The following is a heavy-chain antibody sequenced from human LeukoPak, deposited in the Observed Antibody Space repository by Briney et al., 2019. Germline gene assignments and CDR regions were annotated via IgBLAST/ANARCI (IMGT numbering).Heavy chain of an antibody. J-gene: IGHJ4*02. V-gene: IGHV3-74*01. CDR2: IISDGSST. D-gene: IGHD1-1*01. CDR3: ARARFGWNDVLGIDY. CDR1: GFTFSSYW. Sequence: GGSLRLSCAASGFTFSSYWMHWVRQAPGKGLVWVSRIISDGSSTSYADSVKGRFTISRDNAKNTLFLQMNSLRAEDSAVYYCARARFGWNDVLGIDYWGQGTLVTVSS.